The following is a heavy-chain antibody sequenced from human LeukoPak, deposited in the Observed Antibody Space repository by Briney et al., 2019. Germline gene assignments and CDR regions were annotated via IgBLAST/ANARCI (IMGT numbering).Heavy chain of an antibody. CDR3: ARVGYGNYDSSGYYDAFDI. Sequence: ASVKVSCKASGYTFTSYDINWVRQATGQGLEWMGWMNPNSGNTGYAQKFQGRVTITRDTSASTAYMELSSLRSEDTAVYYCARVGYGNYDSSGYYDAFDIWGQGTMVTVSS. CDR2: MNPNSGNT. D-gene: IGHD3-22*01. V-gene: IGHV1-8*03. CDR1: GYTFTSYD. J-gene: IGHJ3*02.